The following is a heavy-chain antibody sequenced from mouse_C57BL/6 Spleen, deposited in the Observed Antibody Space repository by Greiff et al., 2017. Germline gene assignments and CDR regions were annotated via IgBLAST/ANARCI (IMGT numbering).Heavy chain of an antibody. CDR2: IRNKANGYTT. V-gene: IGHV7-3*01. CDR3: ASLYYGSSFYAMDY. J-gene: IGHJ4*01. D-gene: IGHD1-1*01. Sequence: VQLKESGGGLVQPGGSLSLSCAASGFTFTDYYMSWVRQPPGKALEWLGFIRNKANGYTTEYSASVKGRFTISRDNSQSILYLQMNALRAEDSATYYCASLYYGSSFYAMDYWGQGTSVTVSS. CDR1: GFTFTDYY.